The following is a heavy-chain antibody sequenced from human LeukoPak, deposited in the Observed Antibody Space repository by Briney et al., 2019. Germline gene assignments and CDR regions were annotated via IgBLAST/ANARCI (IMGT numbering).Heavy chain of an antibody. CDR3: ARGGVLLWFGELLDQYYFDY. V-gene: IGHV3-53*01. Sequence: PGGSLRLSCAASGFTFSSYSMNWVRQAPGKGLEWVSVIYSGGSTYYADSVEGRFTISRDNSMNTLYLQMNSLRAEDTAVYYCARGGVLLWFGELLDQYYFDYWGQGTLVTVSS. D-gene: IGHD3-10*01. CDR2: IYSGGST. J-gene: IGHJ4*02. CDR1: GFTFSSYS.